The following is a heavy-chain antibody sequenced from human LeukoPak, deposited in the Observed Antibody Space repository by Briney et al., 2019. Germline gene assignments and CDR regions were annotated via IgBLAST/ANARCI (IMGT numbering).Heavy chain of an antibody. CDR3: AVAVSGAWFDS. Sequence: GGSLRLSCAASGFTFSSYGMHWVRQAPGKGLEWVAVISYDGSNKYYAGSVKGRFTVSRDNSKKTLYLQMTSLRPEDTAVYYCAVAVSGAWFDSWGQGNLVTVSS. V-gene: IGHV3-30*03. CDR1: GFTFSSYG. CDR2: ISYDGSNK. J-gene: IGHJ5*02. D-gene: IGHD6-19*01.